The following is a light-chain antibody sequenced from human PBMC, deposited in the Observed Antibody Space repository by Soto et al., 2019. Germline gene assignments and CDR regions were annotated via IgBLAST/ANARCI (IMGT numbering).Light chain of an antibody. Sequence: EVVFTQSPATVSLSPGERATLSCRASQSVSSYLAWYQQKPGQAPRLLIYDASNRATGIPARFSGSGSGTDFTLTISSLEPEDFAVYYCQQRSNWPPGYTFGQGTKVDIK. CDR2: DAS. CDR1: QSVSSY. V-gene: IGKV3-11*01. CDR3: QQRSNWPPGYT. J-gene: IGKJ2*01.